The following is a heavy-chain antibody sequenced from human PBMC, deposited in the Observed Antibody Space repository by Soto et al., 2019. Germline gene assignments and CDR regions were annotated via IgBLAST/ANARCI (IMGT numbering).Heavy chain of an antibody. CDR2: IFRSGTT. D-gene: IGHD4-17*01. Sequence: QMQLQESGPGLVKPSGTLSLTCAVSGGSVSGDSWWSWVRQSPGKGLEWIGEIFRSGTTFYNPSLKSRITISIDKSKNQFSLKLTSVTAADTAVYYCASGGDYTWHSWGQGTLVTVSS. J-gene: IGHJ4*02. CDR3: ASGGDYTWHS. V-gene: IGHV4-4*02. CDR1: GGSVSGDSW.